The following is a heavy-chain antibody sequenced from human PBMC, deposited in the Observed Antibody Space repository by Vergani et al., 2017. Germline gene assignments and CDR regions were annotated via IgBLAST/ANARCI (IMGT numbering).Heavy chain of an antibody. J-gene: IGHJ4*02. CDR2: IYYSGST. V-gene: IGHV4-39*01. D-gene: IGHD3-16*02. Sequence: QLQLQESGPGLVKPSETLSLTCTVSGGSISSSSYYWGWIRQPAGKGLEWIGSIYYSGSTYYNPSLKSRVTISVDTSKNQFSLKLSSVTAADTAVYYCASPYYDYVWGSYRESWGQGTLVTVSS. CDR1: GGSISSSSYY. CDR3: ASPYYDYVWGSYRES.